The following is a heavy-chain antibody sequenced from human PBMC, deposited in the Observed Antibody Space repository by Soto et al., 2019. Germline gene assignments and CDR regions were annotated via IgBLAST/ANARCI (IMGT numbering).Heavy chain of an antibody. Sequence: ASVKVSCKVSGYTLTELSMHWVRQAPGKGLEWMGGFDPEDGETIYAQKFQGRVTMTEDTSTDTAYMELSILRSEDTAVYYCATGRGILEWLVPYFDYWGQGTLVTVSS. CDR1: GYTLTELS. V-gene: IGHV1-24*01. CDR3: ATGRGILEWLVPYFDY. J-gene: IGHJ4*02. CDR2: FDPEDGET. D-gene: IGHD3-3*01.